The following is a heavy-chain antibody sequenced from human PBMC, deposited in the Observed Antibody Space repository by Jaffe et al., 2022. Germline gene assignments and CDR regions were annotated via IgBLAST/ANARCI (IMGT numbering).Heavy chain of an antibody. CDR2: ISGSRSGTYYADSSRSGGTT. Sequence: EVQLLESGGGLVQPGGSLRLSCAASGFTFSNYAMTWVRQAPGKGLEWVSTISGSRSGTYYADSSRSGGTTYYADSVKGRFTISRDNSKNTLFLQMNSLRVDDTAVYHCAQGPGTTVSASDFFDYWGQGTLVTVSS. D-gene: IGHD4-17*01. V-gene: IGHV3-23*01. CDR3: AQGPGTTVSASDFFDY. CDR1: GFTFSNYA. J-gene: IGHJ4*02.